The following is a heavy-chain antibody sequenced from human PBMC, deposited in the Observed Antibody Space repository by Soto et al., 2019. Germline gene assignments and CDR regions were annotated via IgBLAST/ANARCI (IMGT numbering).Heavy chain of an antibody. CDR3: ERVAEMGTVTKGYYYYMDV. V-gene: IGHV1-69*04. CDR1: GDTFSNHT. D-gene: IGHD4-17*01. J-gene: IGHJ6*03. CDR2: IIPMLGVA. Sequence: QVQLVQSGAEVKKPGSSVKVSCKASGDTFSNHTISWVRQAPGQGLEWMGRIIPMLGVANYAQKFQGRVTLTANKSTSTAYMELSSLRSADTAVYYCERVAEMGTVTKGYYYYMDVWGKGTTVTVSS.